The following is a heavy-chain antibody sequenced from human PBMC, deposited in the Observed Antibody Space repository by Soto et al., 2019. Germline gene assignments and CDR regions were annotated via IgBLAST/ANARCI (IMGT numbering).Heavy chain of an antibody. CDR2: ISYDGSNK. Sequence: QVQLVESGGGVVQPGRSLRLSCAASGFTFSSYGMHWVRQAPGKGLEWVAVISYDGSNKYYADSVKGRFTISRDNSKKPRYMQMNSLRAEDTAVYYCAKEDYSYYDILTGGGFDYWGEGTLVTVSS. V-gene: IGHV3-30*18. CDR1: GFTFSSYG. J-gene: IGHJ4*02. CDR3: AKEDYSYYDILTGGGFDY. D-gene: IGHD3-9*01.